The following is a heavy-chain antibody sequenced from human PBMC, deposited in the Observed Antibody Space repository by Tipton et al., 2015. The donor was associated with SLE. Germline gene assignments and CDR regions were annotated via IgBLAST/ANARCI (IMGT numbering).Heavy chain of an antibody. CDR3: ARSGGYSYGYYFDY. D-gene: IGHD5-18*01. Sequence: QLVQSGAEVKKPGSSVKVSCKASGGTFSSYTISWVRQAPGQGLEWMGRIIPILGIANYAQKFQGRVTITADKSTSTAYMELSSLRSEDTAVYYCARSGGYSYGYYFDYWGQGTLVTVSS. J-gene: IGHJ4*02. CDR2: IIPILGIA. CDR1: GGTFSSYT. V-gene: IGHV1-69*09.